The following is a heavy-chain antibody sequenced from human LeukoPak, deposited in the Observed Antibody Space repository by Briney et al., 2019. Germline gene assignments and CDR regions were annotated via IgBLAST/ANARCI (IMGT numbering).Heavy chain of an antibody. V-gene: IGHV1-46*01. J-gene: IGHJ4*02. CDR2: IYPSDGST. CDR1: GYSFTSNY. CDR3: ARDQEAFDY. Sequence: GASVKVSCKASGYSFTSNYIHWVRQAPGQGLEWMGMIYPSDGSTSYAQKFQGRVTVTRDTSTSTVHMELSGLRSEDTAVYYCARDQEAFDYRGQGSLVTVSS.